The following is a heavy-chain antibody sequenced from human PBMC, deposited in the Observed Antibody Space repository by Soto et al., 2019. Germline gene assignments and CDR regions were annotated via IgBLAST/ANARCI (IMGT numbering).Heavy chain of an antibody. V-gene: IGHV1-69*01. CDR1: GGTFSSYA. J-gene: IGHJ3*02. CDR3: ARAGWGGSLDAFDI. CDR2: IIPIFGTA. Sequence: QVQLVQSGAEVKKPGSSVKVSCKASGGTFSSYAISWVRQAPGQGLEWMGGIIPIFGTANYAQKFQGRVTISADESTSTAYMELSSLRAEDTGVYYCARAGWGGSLDAFDIWGQGTMVTVSS. D-gene: IGHD1-26*01.